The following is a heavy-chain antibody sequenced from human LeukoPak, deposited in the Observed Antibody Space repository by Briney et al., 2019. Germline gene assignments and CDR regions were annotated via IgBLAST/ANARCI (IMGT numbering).Heavy chain of an antibody. Sequence: ASVKVSCKASGYTFNQYGISWVRQAPGQGLEWMGWISAYNGHTDYAQKLQGRVTMTTDTSTTTVYMELRSLRSDDTAVYYCARDQREYGMDVWGQGTTVTVS. J-gene: IGHJ6*02. CDR1: GYTFNQYG. CDR2: ISAYNGHT. CDR3: ARDQREYGMDV. V-gene: IGHV1-18*01.